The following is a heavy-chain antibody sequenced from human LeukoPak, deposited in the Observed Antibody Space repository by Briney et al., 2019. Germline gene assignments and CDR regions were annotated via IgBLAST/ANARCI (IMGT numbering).Heavy chain of an antibody. CDR2: LSYGGTNK. Sequence: PGGSLRLSCAASGFTFSDYAMHWVRQAPGKGLEWVAVLSYGGTNKYYADSVKGRFTISRDNSKNTMFLQMNSLRAEDTAVYHCARDRSGYANDAFDFWGQWTMVTVSS. V-gene: IGHV3-30-3*01. CDR1: GFTFSDYA. CDR3: ARDRSGYANDAFDF. D-gene: IGHD3-3*01. J-gene: IGHJ3*01.